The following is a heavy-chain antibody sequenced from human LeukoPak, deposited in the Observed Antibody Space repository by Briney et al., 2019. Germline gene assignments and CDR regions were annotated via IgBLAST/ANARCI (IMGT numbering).Heavy chain of an antibody. D-gene: IGHD3-3*01. CDR3: ARATTYDFWSGYLYYFDY. CDR1: GFTFSSYW. J-gene: IGHJ4*02. CDR2: INSDGSST. V-gene: IGHV3-74*01. Sequence: GGSLRLSCAASGFTFSSYWMHGVRQAPGKGLVGVSRINSDGSSTSYADSVKGRFTISRDNAKNTLYLQMNSLRAEDTAVYYCARATTYDFWSGYLYYFDYWGQGTLVTVSS.